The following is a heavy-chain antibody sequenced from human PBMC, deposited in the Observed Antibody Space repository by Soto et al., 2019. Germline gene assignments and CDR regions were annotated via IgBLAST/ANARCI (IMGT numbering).Heavy chain of an antibody. CDR3: AKDIAPNYDFSSGDPFDV. CDR2: ISGGSVNT. D-gene: IGHD3-3*01. Sequence: EVQLLESGGGLVQPGGSLRLSCVASGFTFTNYAMNWVRQAPGKGLEWISAISGGSVNTYYADSVKGRFSVSRDNSKNTLCLQINSLRAADTAVYFCAKDIAPNYDFSSGDPFDVWGQGTMVTVSS. J-gene: IGHJ3*01. CDR1: GFTFTNYA. V-gene: IGHV3-23*01.